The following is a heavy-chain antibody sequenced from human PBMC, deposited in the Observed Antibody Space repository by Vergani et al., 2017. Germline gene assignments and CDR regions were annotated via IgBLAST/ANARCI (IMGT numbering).Heavy chain of an antibody. V-gene: IGHV3-30*18. CDR2: ISYDGSNK. J-gene: IGHJ6*02. CDR3: AKGPWGYCSGGSCYALWSPRYYYGMDV. D-gene: IGHD2-15*01. CDR1: GFTFSSYG. Sequence: QVQLVESGGGVVQPGRSLRLSCAASGFTFSSYGMHWVRQAPGKGLEWVAVISYDGSNKYYADSVKGRFTISRDNSKNTLYLQMNSLRAEDTAVYYCAKGPWGYCSGGSCYALWSPRYYYGMDVWGQGTTVTVSS.